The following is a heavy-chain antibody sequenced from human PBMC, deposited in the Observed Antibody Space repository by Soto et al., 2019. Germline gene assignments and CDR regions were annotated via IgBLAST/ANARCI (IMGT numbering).Heavy chain of an antibody. D-gene: IGHD3-3*01. Sequence: GSLRLSCAASGFTFSDYYMSWIRQAPGKGLEWVSYISSSGSTIYYADSVKGRFTISRDNAKNSLYLQMNSLRAEDTAVYYCARDSKNFVHANYDFWSGYSEALDYWGQGTLVTVSS. CDR3: ARDSKNFVHANYDFWSGYSEALDY. J-gene: IGHJ4*02. V-gene: IGHV3-11*01. CDR2: ISSSGSTI. CDR1: GFTFSDYY.